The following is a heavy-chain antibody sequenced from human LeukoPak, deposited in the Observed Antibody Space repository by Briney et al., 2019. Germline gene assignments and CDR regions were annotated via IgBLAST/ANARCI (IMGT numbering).Heavy chain of an antibody. D-gene: IGHD1-26*01. V-gene: IGHV3-20*04. CDR3: ARGKSGSYRARDY. Sequence: GGSLRLSCAASGFTFDDYGMSWVRQAPRKGLEWVSGINWSGGTTGYADSVKGRFTISRDNAKNSLYLQMNSLRAEDTAVYYCARGKSGSYRARDYWGQGTLVTVSS. CDR1: GFTFDDYG. J-gene: IGHJ4*02. CDR2: INWSGGTT.